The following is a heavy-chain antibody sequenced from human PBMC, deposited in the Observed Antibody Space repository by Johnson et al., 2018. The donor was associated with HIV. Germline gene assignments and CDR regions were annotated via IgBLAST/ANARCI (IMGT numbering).Heavy chain of an antibody. CDR3: ARDETPSYSSYDAFDI. D-gene: IGHD6-6*01. J-gene: IGHJ3*02. CDR1: RFTFSSYA. CDR2: ISYDGSKK. Sequence: QVQLVESGGGLVKPGGSLRLSCAASRFTFSSYAMHWVRQAPGKGLEWVAVISYDGSKKYYADSVKGRFTISRDNSKNTLYLQMNSLRAEDTAVYYCARDETPSYSSYDAFDIWGQGTMVTVSS. V-gene: IGHV3-30*04.